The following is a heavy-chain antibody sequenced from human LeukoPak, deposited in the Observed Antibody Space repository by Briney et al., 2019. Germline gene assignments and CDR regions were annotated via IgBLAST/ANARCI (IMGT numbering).Heavy chain of an antibody. V-gene: IGHV1-18*01. D-gene: IGHD3-10*01. J-gene: IGHJ6*02. CDR2: ISAYNGNT. CDR3: ARDRANYYGSGSYYNEGYYYYGMDV. Sequence: ASVKVSCKASGYTFTSYGISLVRQAPGQGLEWMGWISAYNGNTNYAQKLQGRVTMTTDTSTSTAYMELRSLRSDDTAVYYCARDRANYYGSGSYYNEGYYYYGMDVWGQGTTVTVSS. CDR1: GYTFTSYG.